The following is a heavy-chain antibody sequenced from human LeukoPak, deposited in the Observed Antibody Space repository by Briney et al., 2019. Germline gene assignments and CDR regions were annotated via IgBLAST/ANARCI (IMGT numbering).Heavy chain of an antibody. V-gene: IGHV4-38-2*02. D-gene: IGHD3-22*01. Sequence: SETLSLTCTVSGYSISSGYYWGWIRQPPGKGLEWIGSIYHSGSTYYNPSLKSRVTISVDTSKNQFSLKLSSVTAADTAVYYCARDSGTYYYDSSGYGSGFDPWGQGTLVTVPS. J-gene: IGHJ5*02. CDR1: GYSISSGYY. CDR3: ARDSGTYYYDSSGYGSGFDP. CDR2: IYHSGST.